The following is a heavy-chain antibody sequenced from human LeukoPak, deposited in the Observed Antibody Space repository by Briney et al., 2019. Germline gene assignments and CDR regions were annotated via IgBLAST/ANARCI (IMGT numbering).Heavy chain of an antibody. CDR1: GGSISSYY. CDR3: ARRSYGDYFDY. D-gene: IGHD4-17*01. J-gene: IGHJ4*02. V-gene: IGHV4-59*08. Sequence: SETLSLTCTVSGGSISSYYWSWIRQPPGKGLEWIGYIYYSGSTYYNPSLKSRVTMSVHTSQNQFSLRLNSVTAADTAVYYCARRSYGDYFDYWGQGTLFTVSS. CDR2: IYYSGST.